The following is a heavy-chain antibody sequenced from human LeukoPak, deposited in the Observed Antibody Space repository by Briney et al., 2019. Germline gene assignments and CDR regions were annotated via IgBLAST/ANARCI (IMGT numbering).Heavy chain of an antibody. Sequence: PGGSLRLSCAASGFTFSSYAISWVRQAPGKGLEWVSAISGSGGSTYYADSVKGRFTISRDNSKNTLYLQMNSLRAEDTAVYYCAKGGVWENDDYYFDYWGQGTLVTVSS. CDR3: AKGGVWENDDYYFDY. D-gene: IGHD3-16*01. CDR2: ISGSGGST. CDR1: GFTFSSYA. J-gene: IGHJ4*02. V-gene: IGHV3-23*01.